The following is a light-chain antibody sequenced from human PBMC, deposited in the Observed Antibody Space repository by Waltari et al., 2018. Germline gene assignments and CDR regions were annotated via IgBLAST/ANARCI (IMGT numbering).Light chain of an antibody. CDR3: CSYAAGSLYV. J-gene: IGLJ1*01. CDR1: SSDVGCSNF. CDR2: YGS. V-gene: IGLV2-11*01. Sequence: QSALTQPRSVSGSPGQSVTISCTGTSSDVGCSNFVSWYQQHPDKAPKFMIYYGSKRPSGVPDRFSGSKSGNTASLTISGLQAEDEADYYCCSYAAGSLYVFGTGTKVTVL.